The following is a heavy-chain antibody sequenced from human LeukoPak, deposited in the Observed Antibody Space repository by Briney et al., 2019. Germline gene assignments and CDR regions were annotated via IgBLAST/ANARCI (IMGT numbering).Heavy chain of an antibody. CDR2: ISIAGEI. V-gene: IGHV4-34*01. Sequence: SETLSLTCAVYEVSLSGYFWSWIRQPPGKGLEWIGEISIAGEINYNPSLRSRATISMDTTNNQFSLRLTSVIAADTALYYCVRQIGAGAFDLWGRDRVVTVSS. CDR3: VRQIGAGAFDL. CDR1: EVSLSGYF. J-gene: IGHJ2*01. D-gene: IGHD6-19*01.